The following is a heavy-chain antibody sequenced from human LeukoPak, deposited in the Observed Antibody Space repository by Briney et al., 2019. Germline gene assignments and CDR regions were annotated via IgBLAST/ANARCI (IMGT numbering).Heavy chain of an antibody. CDR2: ITSNSSYV. V-gene: IGHV3-21*01. D-gene: IGHD1-1*01. J-gene: IGHJ4*02. Sequence: GGSLRLSCAASGFTFSSYSMNWVRQAPGKGLEWVSSITSNSSYVYYTDSVKGRFTISRDNAKNSLFLQMNSLRAEDTAVYYCARAELDWGQGTLVTVS. CDR1: GFTFSSYS. CDR3: ARAELD.